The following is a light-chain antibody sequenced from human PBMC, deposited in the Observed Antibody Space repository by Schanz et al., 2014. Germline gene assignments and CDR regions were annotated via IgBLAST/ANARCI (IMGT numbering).Light chain of an antibody. Sequence: QSALTQPRSVSGSPGQSVSISCTGTSSGVGDLNYVSWYQQLPGKAPRLLIYDINKRPSGVPDRFSGSKSGNTASLTVSGLQAEDEADYYCSSYAGSNNFLVFGGGTKLTVL. CDR2: DIN. V-gene: IGLV2-11*01. CDR1: SSGVGDLNY. CDR3: SSYAGSNNFLV. J-gene: IGLJ2*01.